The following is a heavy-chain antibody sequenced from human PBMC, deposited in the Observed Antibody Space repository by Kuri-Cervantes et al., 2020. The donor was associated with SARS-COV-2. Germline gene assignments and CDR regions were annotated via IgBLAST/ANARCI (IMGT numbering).Heavy chain of an antibody. J-gene: IGHJ4*02. V-gene: IGHV4-34*01. D-gene: IGHD2-21*01. CDR1: GGSFSGYY. Sequence: GSLRLSCAVYGGSFSGYYWSWIRQPPGKGLEWIGEINHSGSTNYNPSLKSRDTISVDTSKNQFSLKLSSVTAADTAVYYCARGWLFGYWGQGTLVTVSS. CDR2: INHSGST. CDR3: ARGWLFGY.